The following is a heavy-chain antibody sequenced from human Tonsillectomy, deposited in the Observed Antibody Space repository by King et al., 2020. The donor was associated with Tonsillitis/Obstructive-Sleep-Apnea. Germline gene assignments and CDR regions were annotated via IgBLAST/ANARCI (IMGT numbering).Heavy chain of an antibody. Sequence: VQLVESGGGLVQPGRSLRLSCTASGFTFGDYAMSWVRQAPGKGLEWVGFIRSKPYGGTTEYAASVKGRFTIPRDDSKSIAYLQMNSMKTEDTAVYYCNRIGYEYVWGSYRFAYGGQGTLVTVSS. CDR3: NRIGYEYVWGSYRFAY. CDR1: GFTFGDYA. V-gene: IGHV3-49*04. J-gene: IGHJ4*02. D-gene: IGHD3-16*02. CDR2: IRSKPYGGTT.